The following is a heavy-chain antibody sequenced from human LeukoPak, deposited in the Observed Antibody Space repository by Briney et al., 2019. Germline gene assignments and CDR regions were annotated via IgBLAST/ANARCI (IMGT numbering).Heavy chain of an antibody. J-gene: IGHJ3*02. CDR2: IYYSGST. D-gene: IGHD3-9*01. CDR3: ARRVPLRYFDWVREGYAFDI. CDR1: GGSISSSSYY. Sequence: SETLSLTCTVSGGSISSSSYYWGWIRQPPGKGLEWIVSIYYSGSTYYNPSLKSRVTISVDTSKNQFSLKLSSATAADTAVYYCARRVPLRYFDWVREGYAFDIWGQGTMVTVSS. V-gene: IGHV4-39*01.